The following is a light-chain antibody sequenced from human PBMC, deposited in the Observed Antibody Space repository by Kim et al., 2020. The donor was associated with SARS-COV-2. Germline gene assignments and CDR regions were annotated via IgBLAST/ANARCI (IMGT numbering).Light chain of an antibody. V-gene: IGKV1-5*01. CDR2: DAS. CDR3: QQYNSYSHT. Sequence: SASVRDRVTMTGRARQSITRWLAWYQQRPGKAPKLLIYDASSLKRGVPSRCSGSGSGTEFTLTISSLQPDDFATYYCQQYNSYSHTFGQGTKLEI. CDR1: QSITRW. J-gene: IGKJ2*01.